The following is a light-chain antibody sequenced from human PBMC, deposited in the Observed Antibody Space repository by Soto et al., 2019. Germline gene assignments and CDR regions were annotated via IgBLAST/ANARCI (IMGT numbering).Light chain of an antibody. Sequence: EIVLTQSPGTLSLSPGERATLSCRASQSVSSSYLAWYQQKPGQAPRLLISDASYRATGIPARFSGSGSGTDFTLTISSLEPEDFALYYCQQRSNWPITFGQGTKVDIK. CDR2: DAS. CDR1: QSVSSSY. CDR3: QQRSNWPIT. V-gene: IGKV3D-20*02. J-gene: IGKJ1*01.